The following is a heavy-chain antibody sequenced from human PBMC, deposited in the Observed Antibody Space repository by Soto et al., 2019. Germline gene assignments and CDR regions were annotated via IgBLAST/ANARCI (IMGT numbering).Heavy chain of an antibody. D-gene: IGHD6-13*01. J-gene: IGHJ4*02. CDR1: GFTFSDHY. V-gene: IGHV3-72*01. CDR3: VRAGMAAAGRHYFDY. CDR2: SRNKAQSYTT. Sequence: EVQLVESGGGLVQPGGSLRLSCAVSGFTFSDHYMDWVRQAPGKGLEWVGRSRNKAQSYTTEYAASVKGRFTISREDSKISLYMKMNSVKTADTAVSCCVRAGMAAAGRHYFDYWGQGALVTVSS.